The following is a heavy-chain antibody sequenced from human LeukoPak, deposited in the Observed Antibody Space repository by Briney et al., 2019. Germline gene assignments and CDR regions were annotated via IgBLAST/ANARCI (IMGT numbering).Heavy chain of an antibody. CDR1: GYTFTGYY. V-gene: IGHV1-2*06. CDR3: ARARYYGSGSYYLSDY. J-gene: IGHJ4*02. Sequence: ASVKVSCKASGYTFTGYYMHWVRQAPGQGLEWMGRINPNSGGINYAQKFQGRVTMTRDTSISTAYMELSRLRSDDTAVYYCARARYYGSGSYYLSDYWGQGTLVTVSS. CDR2: INPNSGGI. D-gene: IGHD3-10*01.